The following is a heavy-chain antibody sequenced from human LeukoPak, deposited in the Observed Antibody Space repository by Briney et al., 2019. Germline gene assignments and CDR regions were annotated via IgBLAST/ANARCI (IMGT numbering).Heavy chain of an antibody. V-gene: IGHV1-8*01. Sequence: ASVKVSCKASGYTFTSYDINWVRQATGQGLEWMGWMNPNSGNTGYAQKFQGSVTMTRNTSISTAYMELSSLRSEDTAVYYCARGNDGSGSYYMDVWGKGTTVTVSS. CDR2: MNPNSGNT. CDR3: ARGNDGSGSYYMDV. D-gene: IGHD3-10*01. CDR1: GYTFTSYD. J-gene: IGHJ6*03.